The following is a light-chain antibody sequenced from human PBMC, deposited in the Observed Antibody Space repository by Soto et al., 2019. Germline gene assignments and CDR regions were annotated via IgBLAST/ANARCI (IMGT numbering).Light chain of an antibody. V-gene: IGKV3-20*01. J-gene: IGKJ4*01. CDR3: QQYGTSPLT. CDR1: QSVRSNS. Sequence: EIVLTQSPRTQSLSPGESATLSCRASQSVRSNSLAWYQQKPGQAPRLLMFGASGRATGTPPRFSGRGSGTDFTLTISRLEPEDFAVYYCQQYGTSPLTFGGGTKVDI. CDR2: GAS.